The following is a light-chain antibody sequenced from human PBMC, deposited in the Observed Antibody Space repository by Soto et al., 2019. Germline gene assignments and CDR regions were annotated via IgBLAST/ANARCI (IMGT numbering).Light chain of an antibody. Sequence: DIQMTQSPSSLSASVGDRVTITCRASQGISNFLAWYQQKPGKAPKLLIYAAPTLQSGVPSRFSGSGSGTDFSLTISSLQPEDVATYYCQKYNSAPIFTFGPGTKVDIK. CDR3: QKYNSAPIFT. CDR2: AAP. J-gene: IGKJ3*01. CDR1: QGISNF. V-gene: IGKV1-27*01.